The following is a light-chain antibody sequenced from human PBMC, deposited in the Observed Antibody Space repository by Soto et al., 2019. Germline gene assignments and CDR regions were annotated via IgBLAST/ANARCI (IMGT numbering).Light chain of an antibody. CDR1: QSVSNN. CDR2: GAS. V-gene: IGKV3D-15*01. CDR3: QQYNNWPGT. Sequence: EIVLTQSPGTLSLSPGERAPLSCRASQSVSNNYLAWYQQKPGQAPRLLIYGASNRATGIPDRFSGSGSGTEFTLTISSLQSEDFAVYYCQQYNNWPGTFGQGTKVDIK. J-gene: IGKJ1*01.